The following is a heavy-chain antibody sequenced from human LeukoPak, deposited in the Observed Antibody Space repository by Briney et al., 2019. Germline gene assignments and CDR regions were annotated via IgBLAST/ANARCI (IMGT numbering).Heavy chain of an antibody. CDR3: EKSSAYYPEY. CDR2: IWYDGSNK. V-gene: IGHV3-33*06. J-gene: IGHJ4*02. Sequence: GRSLRLSCAASGFTFSSYGMHWVRQAPGKGLEWVALIWYDGSNKYYADSVKGRFTISRDNSKNTLYLQMNSLRAEDTAVYYCEKSSAYYPEYWGQGTLVTVSS. D-gene: IGHD3-22*01. CDR1: GFTFSSYG.